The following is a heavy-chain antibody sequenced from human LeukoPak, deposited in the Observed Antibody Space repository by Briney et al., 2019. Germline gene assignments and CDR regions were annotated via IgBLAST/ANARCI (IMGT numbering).Heavy chain of an antibody. CDR3: ARISMVRGVILGPDY. J-gene: IGHJ4*02. Sequence: GASVKVSCKASGYTFTSYGISWVRQAPGQGLEWTGWISAYNGNTNYAQKLQGRVTMTTDTSTSTAYMELRSLRSDDTAVYYCARISMVRGVILGPDYWGQGTLVTVSS. CDR1: GYTFTSYG. CDR2: ISAYNGNT. D-gene: IGHD3-10*01. V-gene: IGHV1-18*01.